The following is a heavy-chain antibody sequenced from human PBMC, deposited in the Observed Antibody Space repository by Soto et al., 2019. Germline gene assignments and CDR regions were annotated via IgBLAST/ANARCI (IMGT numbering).Heavy chain of an antibody. CDR1: GLTFSSYS. Sequence: PGGSLRLSCAASGLTFSSYSMNWVRQAPGKGLEWVSSISSSSSYIYYADSVKGRFTISRDNAKNSLYLQMNSLRAEDTAVYYCARGRYDGDYGNFDYWGQGTLVTVSS. V-gene: IGHV3-21*01. CDR2: ISSSSSYI. CDR3: ARGRYDGDYGNFDY. D-gene: IGHD4-17*01. J-gene: IGHJ4*02.